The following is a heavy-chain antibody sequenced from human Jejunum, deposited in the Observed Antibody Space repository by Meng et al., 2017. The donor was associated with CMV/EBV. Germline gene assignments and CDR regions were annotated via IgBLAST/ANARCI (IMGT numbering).Heavy chain of an antibody. Sequence: TFTNYAMNWVRQAPGKGLEWVSAISGFAGTTKYAASVKGRFTFSRDNSKNMLYLQMDGLRAEDTAVYYCVKMSFDLGSGYYVFDLWGQGTTVTVSS. J-gene: IGHJ3*01. CDR3: VKMSFDLGSGYYVFDL. CDR1: TFTNYA. CDR2: ISGFAGTT. V-gene: IGHV3-23*01. D-gene: IGHD3-3*01.